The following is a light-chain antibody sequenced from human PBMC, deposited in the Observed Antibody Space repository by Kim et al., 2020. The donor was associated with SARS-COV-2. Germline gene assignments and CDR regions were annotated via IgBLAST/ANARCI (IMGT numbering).Light chain of an antibody. CDR1: QSISTY. CDR3: QQSSSSPLS. V-gene: IGKV1-39*01. J-gene: IGKJ4*01. CDR2: DAS. Sequence: DIQMTQSPSSLSASVGDRVTITCRASQSISTYLNWYQYKPGKAPKVLIYDASTLHSGVPSRFSGSGSGTDFTLTISSLQPEDFATYYCQQSSSSPLSFGGSTKLEI.